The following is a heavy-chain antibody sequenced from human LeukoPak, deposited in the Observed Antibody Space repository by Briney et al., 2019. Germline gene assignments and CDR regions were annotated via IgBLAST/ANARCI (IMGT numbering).Heavy chain of an antibody. J-gene: IGHJ5*02. D-gene: IGHD2-2*01. CDR2: IYHSGST. CDR1: GGSISSSNW. CDR3: ARCGIVVVPAAPLTGFDP. V-gene: IGHV4-4*02. Sequence: SGTLSLTCAVSGGSISSSNWWSWVRQPPGKGLEWIGEIYHSGSTNYNPSLKSRVTISVDKSKNQFSLKLSSVTAADTAVYYRARCGIVVVPAAPLTGFDPWGQGTLVTVSS.